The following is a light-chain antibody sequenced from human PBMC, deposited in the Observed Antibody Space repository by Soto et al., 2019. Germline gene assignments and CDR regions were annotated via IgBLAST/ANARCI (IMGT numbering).Light chain of an antibody. J-gene: IGKJ1*01. CDR3: QQYGSSPRT. CDR1: RSVSSNF. Sequence: EIVMTQSPGTLSMSPGERATLSCRASRSVSSNFLAWYQQKPGLAPRLLIYDASTRATGIPDRFSVSGSGTDFTLTICTLEPEDSAVYYCQQYGSSPRTFGQGTKVEIK. V-gene: IGKV3-20*01. CDR2: DAS.